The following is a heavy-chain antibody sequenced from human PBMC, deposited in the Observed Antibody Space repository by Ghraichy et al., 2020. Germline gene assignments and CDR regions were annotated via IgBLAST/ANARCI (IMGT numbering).Heavy chain of an antibody. J-gene: IGHJ6*02. D-gene: IGHD3-10*01. Sequence: GGSLRLSCAASGFIFNTYSMNWVRQAPGKGLEWVSSISPNSTYIYYADSVRGRFTISRDNAKNSLYLQMNSLRAEDTAVFFCARNFGYYVYPMDVWGQGTTVTVSS. CDR1: GFIFNTYS. CDR3: ARNFGYYVYPMDV. CDR2: ISPNSTYI. V-gene: IGHV3-21*01.